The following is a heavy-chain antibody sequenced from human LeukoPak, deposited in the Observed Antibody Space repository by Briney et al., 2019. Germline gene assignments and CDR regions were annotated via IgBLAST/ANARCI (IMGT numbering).Heavy chain of an antibody. CDR3: ARLIAVAGIFDY. CDR1: GFTFSSYA. Sequence: GGSLRLSCAASGFTFSSYAMHWLRQAPGKGLEWVAVISYDGSNKYYADSVKGRFTISRDNSRNTLYLQMNSLRAEDTAVYYCARLIAVAGIFDYWGQGTLVTVSS. V-gene: IGHV3-30*04. CDR2: ISYDGSNK. D-gene: IGHD6-19*01. J-gene: IGHJ4*02.